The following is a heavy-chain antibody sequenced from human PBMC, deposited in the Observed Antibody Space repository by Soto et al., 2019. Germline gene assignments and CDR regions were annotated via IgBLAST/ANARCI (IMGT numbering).Heavy chain of an antibody. CDR2: IGTSSSYT. Sequence: PGGSLRLSCAASGFTFSDYYMTWIRQAPGKGLEWVSYIGTSSSYTNYADSVKGRFTISRDNAKNSLYLQMNSLRDEDTAVYYCAKYSYYSSSPGGDFDYWGQGTLVTVSS. J-gene: IGHJ4*02. V-gene: IGHV3-11*03. CDR1: GFTFSDYY. D-gene: IGHD6-13*01. CDR3: AKYSYYSSSPGGDFDY.